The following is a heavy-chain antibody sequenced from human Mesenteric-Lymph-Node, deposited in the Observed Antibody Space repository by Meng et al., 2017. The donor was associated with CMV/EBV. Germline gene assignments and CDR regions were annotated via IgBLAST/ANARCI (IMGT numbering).Heavy chain of an antibody. V-gene: IGHV3-48*04. CDR2: IRSSGGII. Sequence: GESLKTSCAASGFTFSSYWMSWVRQAPGKGLEWVSYIRSSGGIIYYADAVKGRFTISRDNAKNSLYLQMNSLRAEDTAVYYCARWGSKDYWGQGTLVTVSS. D-gene: IGHD3-16*01. J-gene: IGHJ4*02. CDR3: ARWGSKDY. CDR1: GFTFSSYW.